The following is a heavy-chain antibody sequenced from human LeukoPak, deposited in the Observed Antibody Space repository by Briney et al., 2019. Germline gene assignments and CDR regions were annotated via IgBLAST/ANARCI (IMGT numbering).Heavy chain of an antibody. CDR3: ARQWGNFWSDS. D-gene: IGHD3-3*01. V-gene: IGHV4-39*01. Sequence: SETLSLTCTVSGGSISSSAYYWGWIRQPPGGGLEWIASIFHSGSTNYNPSLKSRVTIAVDTSTNQFSLMLSSVTAADTAVYYCARQWGNFWSDSWGQGTLVTVSS. CDR1: GGSISSSAYY. J-gene: IGHJ4*02. CDR2: IFHSGST.